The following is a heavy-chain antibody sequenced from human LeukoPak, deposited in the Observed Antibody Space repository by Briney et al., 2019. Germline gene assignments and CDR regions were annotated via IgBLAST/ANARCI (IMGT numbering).Heavy chain of an antibody. CDR3: TTRLQHHFDY. Sequence: PGGSLRLSCAASGFTVSSNYMNWVRQALGQGLEWVSTISDPHSGSQTHYADCVKGRFTISRDDSQNTVYLQMDSLRAEDTAVYYCTTRLQHHFDYWGQGTQVTVSS. CDR2: ISDPHSGSQT. D-gene: IGHD2-15*01. J-gene: IGHJ4*02. V-gene: IGHV3-23*01. CDR1: GFTVSSNY.